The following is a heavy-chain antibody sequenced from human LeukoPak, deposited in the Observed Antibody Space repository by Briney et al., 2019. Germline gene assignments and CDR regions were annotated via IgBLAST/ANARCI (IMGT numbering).Heavy chain of an antibody. CDR3: ARYSLLGLIDRFDT. CDR1: GYTFTGYY. D-gene: IGHD1-26*01. V-gene: IGHV1-2*06. J-gene: IGHJ3*02. Sequence: ASVKVSCKASGYTFTGYYMHWVRQAPGQGLEWMGRINPNSGGTNYAQKFRGRVTMTRDTSISTAYMELSRLGSDDTAVYYCARYSLLGLIDRFDTWGQGTMVTVSS. CDR2: INPNSGGT.